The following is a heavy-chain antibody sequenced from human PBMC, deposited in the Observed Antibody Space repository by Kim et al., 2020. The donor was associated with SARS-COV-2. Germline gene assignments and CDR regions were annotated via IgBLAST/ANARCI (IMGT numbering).Heavy chain of an antibody. D-gene: IGHD2-21*01. J-gene: IGHJ5*01. Sequence: GGSLRLSCAASGFSFSNYYMTWVRQVPGKGLEWVATIKHDGSEKFYEDSVKGRFTISRDNAKNSLSLEMNSLRAEDTAVFYCATLADRSIVSWGHGTHVT. CDR1: GFSFSNYY. CDR2: IKHDGSEK. V-gene: IGHV3-7*03. CDR3: ATLADRSIVS.